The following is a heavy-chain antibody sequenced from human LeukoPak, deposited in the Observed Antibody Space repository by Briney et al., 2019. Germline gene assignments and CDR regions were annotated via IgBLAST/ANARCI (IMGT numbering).Heavy chain of an antibody. J-gene: IGHJ4*02. CDR2: ISGSGGST. CDR1: GFTLSGDA. Sequence: PGGSLRLSCAASGFTLSGDAIGSGRQAPGKGLEWVSAISGSGGSTYYADSVKGRFTISRDNSKNTLYLQMNSRRAKDTADYYCASDAELESPPGAYWGQGTLVTVSS. D-gene: IGHD1-1*01. V-gene: IGHV3-23*01. CDR3: ASDAELESPPGAY.